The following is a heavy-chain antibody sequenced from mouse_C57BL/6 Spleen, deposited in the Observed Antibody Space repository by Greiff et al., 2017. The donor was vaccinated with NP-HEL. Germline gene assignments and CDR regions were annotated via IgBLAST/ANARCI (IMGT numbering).Heavy chain of an antibody. J-gene: IGHJ4*01. CDR3: ARLDGRYYAMDY. D-gene: IGHD2-3*01. Sequence: QVQLQQPGAELVKPGASVKLSCKASGYTFTSYWMHWVKQRPGQGLEWIGMIHPNSGSTNYNEKFKSKATLTVDKSSSTAYMQLSSLTSEDSAVYYCARLDGRYYAMDYWGQGTSVTVSS. V-gene: IGHV1-64*01. CDR1: GYTFTSYW. CDR2: IHPNSGST.